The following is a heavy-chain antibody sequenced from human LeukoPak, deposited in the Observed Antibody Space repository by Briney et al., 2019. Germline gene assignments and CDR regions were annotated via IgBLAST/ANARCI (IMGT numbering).Heavy chain of an antibody. J-gene: IGHJ6*03. CDR3: ARVAHYDFWSGPTDYYYYMDV. CDR1: GGSFSGYY. CDR2: INHSGST. V-gene: IGHV4-34*01. D-gene: IGHD3-3*01. Sequence: SETLSLTCAAYGGSFSGYYWSWIRQPPGKGLEWIGEINHSGSTNYNPSLKSRVTISVDTSKNQFSLKLSSVTAADTAVYYCARVAHYDFWSGPTDYYYYMDVWGKGTTVTVSS.